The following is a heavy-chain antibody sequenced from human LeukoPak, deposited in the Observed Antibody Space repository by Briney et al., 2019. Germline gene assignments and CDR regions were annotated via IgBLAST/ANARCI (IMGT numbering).Heavy chain of an antibody. J-gene: IGHJ6*03. V-gene: IGHV3-48*03. CDR2: ISSSGSTI. Sequence: TGGSLRLSCAASGFTFSSYEMNWVRQAPGKGLEWVSYISSSGSTIYYADSVKGRFTISRDNAKNSLYLQMNSLRAEDTAVYYCASRYSSSWYYYYYYMDVWGKGTTVTVSS. CDR3: ASRYSSSWYYYYYYMDV. D-gene: IGHD6-13*01. CDR1: GFTFSSYE.